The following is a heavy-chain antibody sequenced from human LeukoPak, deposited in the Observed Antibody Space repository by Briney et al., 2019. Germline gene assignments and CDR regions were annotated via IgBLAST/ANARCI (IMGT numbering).Heavy chain of an antibody. D-gene: IGHD3-9*01. Sequence: SETLSLTCSVSGGSVTSYYWNWVRQTPGKGLEWIGYISNSETTDYGPSFKSRVTMSLDTSKNQFSLKLSSVTAADTAVYYCARVRRYFDWLGRFDYWGQGTLVTVSS. V-gene: IGHV4-59*02. CDR3: ARVRRYFDWLGRFDY. CDR1: GGSVTSYY. J-gene: IGHJ4*02. CDR2: ISNSETT.